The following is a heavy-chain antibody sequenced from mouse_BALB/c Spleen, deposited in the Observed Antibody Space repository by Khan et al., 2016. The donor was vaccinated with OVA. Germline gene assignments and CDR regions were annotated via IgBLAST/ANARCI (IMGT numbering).Heavy chain of an antibody. CDR2: FSSGGNI. V-gene: IGHV5-6-5*01. CDR1: GFTFSSYA. Sequence: EVELVESGGDLVKPGGSLKLSCAASGFTFSSYAMSWVRQTPDKRLEWVASFSSGGNIDYPDGVKGRFPISRDNARNILYLHISSLRSEDTAMYYCTRGYYYGEMDYWGQGTSVIVSS. D-gene: IGHD1-1*01. J-gene: IGHJ4*01. CDR3: TRGYYYGEMDY.